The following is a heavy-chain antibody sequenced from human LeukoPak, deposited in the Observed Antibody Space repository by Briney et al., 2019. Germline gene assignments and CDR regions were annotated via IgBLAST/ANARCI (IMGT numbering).Heavy chain of an antibody. V-gene: IGHV4-59*12. Sequence: SETLSLTCTVSGGSISSYYWSWIRQPPGKGLEWIGYIYYSGSTDYNPSLKSRVTISVDTSKNQFSLKLSSVTAADTAVYYCARTTADYDFWSGYSLNGFDYWGQGTLVTVSS. CDR3: ARTTADYDFWSGYSLNGFDY. CDR2: IYYSGST. CDR1: GGSISSYY. J-gene: IGHJ4*02. D-gene: IGHD3-3*01.